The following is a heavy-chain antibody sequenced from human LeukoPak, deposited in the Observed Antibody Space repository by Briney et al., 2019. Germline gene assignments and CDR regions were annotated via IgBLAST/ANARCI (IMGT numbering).Heavy chain of an antibody. V-gene: IGHV4-38-2*02. D-gene: IGHD6-13*01. CDR3: AKSIASAGTNSCYYMDV. Sequence: PSETLSLTCTVSGYSISTGYYWGWIRQSPEKGLESIGSIFHSRTTYYNPSLKSRVTLSVDTSKNQFSLRLSSVTAADTAVYFCAKSIASAGTNSCYYMDVWGKGTTVTVSS. J-gene: IGHJ6*03. CDR1: GYSISTGYY. CDR2: IFHSRTT.